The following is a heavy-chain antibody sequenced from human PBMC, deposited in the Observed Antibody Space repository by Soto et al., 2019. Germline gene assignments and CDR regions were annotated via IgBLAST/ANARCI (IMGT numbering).Heavy chain of an antibody. CDR1: GFTFTNYW. CDR2: IDGVGAGT. J-gene: IGHJ4*02. CDR3: TTFFES. V-gene: IGHV3-74*01. Sequence: EVQLVQSGGGSVQPGGSLRLSCAASGFTFTNYWMHWVRQVPGKGLVWVSRIDGVGAGTSYSDSVRGRFTISRDNAENWWYLQRTSWGPEDTAEYNVTTFFESWGQGTRSPSPQ.